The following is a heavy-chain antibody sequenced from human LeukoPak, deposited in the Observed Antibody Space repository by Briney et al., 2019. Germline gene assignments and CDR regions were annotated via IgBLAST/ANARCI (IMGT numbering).Heavy chain of an antibody. J-gene: IGHJ4*02. D-gene: IGHD2-2*01. CDR3: ARATQYCSSTSCHLGY. V-gene: IGHV1-69*01. CDR2: IIPIFGTA. Sequence: SVKVSCRASGGTFSSYAISWVRQAPGQGLEWMGGIIPIFGTANYAQKFQGRVTITADESTSTAYMELSSLRSEDTAVYYCARATQYCSSTSCHLGYWGQGTLVTVSS. CDR1: GGTFSSYA.